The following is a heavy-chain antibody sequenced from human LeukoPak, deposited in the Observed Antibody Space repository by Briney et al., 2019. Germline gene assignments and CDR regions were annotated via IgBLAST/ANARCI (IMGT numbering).Heavy chain of an antibody. CDR2: INHSGST. V-gene: IGHV4-34*01. Sequence: SETLSLTCAVYGGSFSGYYWSWIRRPPGKGLEWIGEINHSGSTNYNPSLKSRVTISVDTSKNQFSLKLSSVTAADTAVYYCAVPTAWGQGTLVTVSS. CDR1: GGSFSGYY. CDR3: AVPTA. J-gene: IGHJ5*02.